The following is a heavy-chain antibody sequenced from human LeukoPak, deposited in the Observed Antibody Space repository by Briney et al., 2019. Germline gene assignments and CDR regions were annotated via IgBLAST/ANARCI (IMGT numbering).Heavy chain of an antibody. CDR2: IYWDDDK. CDR1: GFSLSTRGVG. D-gene: IGHD6-19*01. Sequence: SGPTLVKPTQTLTLTCTFSGFSLSTRGVGVGWIRQPPGKALEWLALIYWDDDKHYSPSLKSRLTITKGTSKNQVVLTMTNMDPVDTATYYCAHSRGPYSSGWWFDYWGQGTLVTVSS. CDR3: AHSRGPYSSGWWFDY. V-gene: IGHV2-5*02. J-gene: IGHJ4*02.